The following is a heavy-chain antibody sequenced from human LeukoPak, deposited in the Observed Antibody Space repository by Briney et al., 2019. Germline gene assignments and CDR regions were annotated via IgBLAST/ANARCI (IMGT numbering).Heavy chain of an antibody. V-gene: IGHV4-30-2*01. CDR2: IYHSGST. D-gene: IGHD2-21*02. CDR3: ASIAYCGGDCLTDDAFDI. Sequence: SETLSLTCAVSGGSISSGGYSWSWIRQPPGKGLEWIGYIYHSGSTYYNPSLKSRVTISVDRSKNQFSLKLSSVTAADTAVYYCASIAYCGGDCLTDDAFDIWGQGTMVTVSS. CDR1: GGSISSGGYS. J-gene: IGHJ3*02.